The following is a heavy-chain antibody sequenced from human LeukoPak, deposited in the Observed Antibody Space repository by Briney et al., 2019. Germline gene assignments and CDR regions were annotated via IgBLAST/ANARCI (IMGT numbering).Heavy chain of an antibody. V-gene: IGHV4-59*08. Sequence: SETLPHTCTVSGGSISSYYWSWIRQPPGKGLEWIGYIYYSGSTNYNPSLKSRVTISVDTSKNQFSLKLSSVTAADTAVYYCAGSSTIFGVVIIHTAFDIYWHGTMVTVAS. CDR3: AGSSTIFGVVIIHTAFDI. CDR1: GGSISSYY. CDR2: IYYSGST. J-gene: IGHJ3*02. D-gene: IGHD3-3*01.